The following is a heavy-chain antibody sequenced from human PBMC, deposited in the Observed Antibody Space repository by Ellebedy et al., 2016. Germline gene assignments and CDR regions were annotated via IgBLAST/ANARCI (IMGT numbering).Heavy chain of an antibody. CDR2: ISGSGGST. CDR3: AKKVSLYGMDV. Sequence: GESLKISCAASGFTFSSYAMSWVRQAPGKGLEWVSAISGSGGSTYYADSVKGRFTISRDNSKNTLYLQMNSLRAEDTAVYYCAKKVSLYGMDVWGQGTTVTVSS. CDR1: GFTFSSYA. J-gene: IGHJ6*02. V-gene: IGHV3-23*01.